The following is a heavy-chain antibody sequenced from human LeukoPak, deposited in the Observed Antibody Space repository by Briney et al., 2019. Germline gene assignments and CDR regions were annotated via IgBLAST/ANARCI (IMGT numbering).Heavy chain of an antibody. V-gene: IGHV1-69*05. D-gene: IGHD2-2*01. CDR2: ITPIFGTA. CDR1: GGTFSSYA. CDR3: ARDHCSSTSCYYWFDP. J-gene: IGHJ5*02. Sequence: ASVKVSCKASGGTFSSYAISWVRQAPGQGLEWMGGITPIFGTANYAQKFQGRVTITTDESTSTAYMELSSLRSEDTAVYYCARDHCSSTSCYYWFDPWGQGTLVTVSS.